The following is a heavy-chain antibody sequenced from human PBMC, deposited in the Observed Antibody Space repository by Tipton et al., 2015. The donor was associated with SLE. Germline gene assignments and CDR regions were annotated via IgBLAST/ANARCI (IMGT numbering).Heavy chain of an antibody. J-gene: IGHJ4*02. Sequence: SLRLSCAASGFTVSSNFMGWVRQAPGKGLEWVSVIYSGGSTYYADSVKDRFTVSRDNYKDTLYLQMNSLRAEDTAVYYCAVVYSSGYGLDYWGQGTLVTVSS. D-gene: IGHD6-19*01. CDR3: AVVYSSGYGLDY. CDR1: GFTVSSNF. V-gene: IGHV3-66*01. CDR2: IYSGGST.